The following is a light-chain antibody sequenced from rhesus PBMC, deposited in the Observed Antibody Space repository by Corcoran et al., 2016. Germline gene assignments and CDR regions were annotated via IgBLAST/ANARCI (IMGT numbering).Light chain of an antibody. V-gene: IGKV3S9*01. J-gene: IGKJ3*01. CDR1: QSVSSY. Sequence: GSQSVSSYVAWYQQKPGQAPRLLIYGTSSRATGIPDRFSGSGSGTDFTLIISSLEPEDVGVYYCQQYNNWIFTFGPGTILDIK. CDR3: QQYNNWIFT. CDR2: GTS.